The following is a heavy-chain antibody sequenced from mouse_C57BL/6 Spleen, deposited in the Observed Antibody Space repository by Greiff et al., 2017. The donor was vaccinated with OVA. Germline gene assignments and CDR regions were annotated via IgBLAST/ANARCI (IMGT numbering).Heavy chain of an antibody. CDR1: GYTFTDYY. CDR2: INPNNGGT. V-gene: IGHV1-26*01. Sequence: VQLQQSGPELVKPGASVKISCKASGYTFTDYYMNWVKQSHGKSLEWIGDINPNNGGTSYNQKFKGKATLTVDKSSSTAYMELRSLTSEDSAVYYCARGGRAAMDYWGQGTSVTVSS. D-gene: IGHD3-3*01. J-gene: IGHJ4*01. CDR3: ARGGRAAMDY.